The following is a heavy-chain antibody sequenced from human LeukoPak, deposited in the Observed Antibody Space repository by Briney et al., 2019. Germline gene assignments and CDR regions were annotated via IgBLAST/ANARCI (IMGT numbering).Heavy chain of an antibody. V-gene: IGHV3-53*01. Sequence: GGSLRLSCEASGFTVSSNYMSWVRQAPGKGLEWVSVIYSGGSTYYADSVKGRFTISRDNSMNTLYLQMNSLRAEDTAIYYCARHGYTSGWVRSWGQGTLVTVST. CDR1: GFTVSSNY. CDR3: ARHGYTSGWVRS. D-gene: IGHD6-19*01. J-gene: IGHJ4*02. CDR2: IYSGGST.